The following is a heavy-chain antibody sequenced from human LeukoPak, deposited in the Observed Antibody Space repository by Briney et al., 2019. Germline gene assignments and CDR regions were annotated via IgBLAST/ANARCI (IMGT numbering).Heavy chain of an antibody. D-gene: IGHD3-16*01. CDR1: GFTFSSYS. V-gene: IGHV3-23*01. CDR2: ISGRSGSI. CDR3: AKDPVNWGQDSGAFDI. J-gene: IGHJ3*02. Sequence: PGGSLRLSCAASGFTFSSYSMSGVRQAPGRGVEWVSAISGRSGSIDYTDSVKGRFTISRDNSKNTLYLQMNSLRAEDTAVYYCAKDPVNWGQDSGAFDIWGQGTMVTVSS.